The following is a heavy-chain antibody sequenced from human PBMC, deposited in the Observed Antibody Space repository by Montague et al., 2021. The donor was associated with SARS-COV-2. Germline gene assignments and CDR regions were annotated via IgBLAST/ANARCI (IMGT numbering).Heavy chain of an antibody. V-gene: IGHV4-39*07. J-gene: IGHJ4*02. CDR2: IYYSGST. CDR1: GGSIGSGGYY. D-gene: IGHD5-12*01. Sequence: SETLSLTCTVSGGSIGSGGYYWSWIRQPPGKGLEWIGCIYYSGSTYYNPSLKSRVTISVDTSKNQFSLKLSSVTAADTAVYYCARGGYSGYWDYWGQGTLVTVSS. CDR3: ARGGYSGYWDY.